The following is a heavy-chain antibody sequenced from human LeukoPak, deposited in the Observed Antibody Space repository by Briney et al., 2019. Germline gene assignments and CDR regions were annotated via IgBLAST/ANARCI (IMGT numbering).Heavy chain of an antibody. CDR2: LYHTGST. CDR3: ARELRWQQFSSGQNWFDP. J-gene: IGHJ5*02. CDR1: GYSISSGYY. V-gene: IGHV4-38-2*02. D-gene: IGHD5-24*01. Sequence: SETLSLTCTVSGYSISSGYYWGWIRQPPGKGLEWIGCLYHTGSTYYNQSLKSRVTITVDTSKNQFSLKLSSVTAADTAVYYCARELRWQQFSSGQNWFDPWGQGTLVTVSS.